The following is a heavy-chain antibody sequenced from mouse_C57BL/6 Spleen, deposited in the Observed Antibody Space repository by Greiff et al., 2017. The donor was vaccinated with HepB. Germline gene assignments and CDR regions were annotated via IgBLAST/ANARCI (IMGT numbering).Heavy chain of an antibody. D-gene: IGHD2-9*01. J-gene: IGHJ3*01. V-gene: IGHV1-50*01. Sequence: QVQLQQPGAELVKPGASVKLSCKASGYTFTSYWMQWVKQRPGQGLEWIGEIDPSDSYTNYNQKFKGKATLTVDTSSSTAYMQLSSLTSEDSAVYYCAKAYYGYDGAWFAYWGQGTLVTVSA. CDR1: GYTFTSYW. CDR3: AKAYYGYDGAWFAY. CDR2: IDPSDSYT.